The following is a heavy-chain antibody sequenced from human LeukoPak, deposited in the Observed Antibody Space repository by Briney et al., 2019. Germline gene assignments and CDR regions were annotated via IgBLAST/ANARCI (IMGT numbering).Heavy chain of an antibody. CDR1: GYTFTSYD. CDR2: INPSGDST. D-gene: IGHD6-19*01. CDR3: ARVPTDSSGWYHLDY. Sequence: ASVKVSCKASGYTFTSYDMHWVRQAPGQGLEWMGIINPSGDSTSYAQKFQGRVAMTSDTSTSIVYMELSSLRSDDTAVYFCARVPTDSSGWYHLDYWGQGTLVTVSS. V-gene: IGHV1-46*01. J-gene: IGHJ4*02.